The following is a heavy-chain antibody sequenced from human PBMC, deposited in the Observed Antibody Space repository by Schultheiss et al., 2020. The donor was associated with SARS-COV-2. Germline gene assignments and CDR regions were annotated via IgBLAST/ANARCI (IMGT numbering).Heavy chain of an antibody. CDR1: GGSISSYY. CDR3: AQSSGYYVLDY. J-gene: IGHJ4*02. CDR2: INHSGST. D-gene: IGHD3-22*01. Sequence: SETLSLTCTVSGGSISSYYWSWIRQPPGKGLEWIGEINHSGSTYYNPSLKSRVTISVDTSKNQFSLKLSSVTAADTAVYYCAQSSGYYVLDYWGQGTLVTVSS. V-gene: IGHV4-59*04.